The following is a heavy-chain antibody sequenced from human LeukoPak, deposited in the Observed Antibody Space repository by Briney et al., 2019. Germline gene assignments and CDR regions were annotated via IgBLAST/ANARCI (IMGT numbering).Heavy chain of an antibody. Sequence: GGSLRLSCVASGFTFSNYAMSWVRQAPGKGLEWVAAISGSGGSTYYADSVKGRFTISRDNSKNTLYLQMNSLRAEDTAVYYCAKHSTGVECWGRGTLVTVSS. CDR3: AKHSTGVEC. CDR2: ISGSGGST. CDR1: GFTFSNYA. D-gene: IGHD3-10*01. J-gene: IGHJ2*01. V-gene: IGHV3-23*01.